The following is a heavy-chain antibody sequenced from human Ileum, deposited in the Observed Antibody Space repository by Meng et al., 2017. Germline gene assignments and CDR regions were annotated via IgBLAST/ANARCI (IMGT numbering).Heavy chain of an antibody. CDR1: GGSCSGYY. D-gene: IGHD6-19*01. CDR3: ARTSGWFYY. V-gene: IGHV4-34*01. Sequence: QGQLQQWGAGLLKPSETLSLTCAVYGGSCSGYYWSWIRQPPGKGLEWIGEINHSGSTNYNPSLKSRVTISVDTSKNQFSLKLSSVTAADTAVYYCARTSGWFYYWGQGTLVTVAS. CDR2: INHSGST. J-gene: IGHJ4*02.